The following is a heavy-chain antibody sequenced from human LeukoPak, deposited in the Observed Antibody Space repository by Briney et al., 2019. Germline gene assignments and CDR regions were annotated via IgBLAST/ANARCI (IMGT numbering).Heavy chain of an antibody. J-gene: IGHJ4*02. CDR1: GFTFSSYS. Sequence: LRGSLFPSRAASGFTFSSYSMNWVRQAPGKGLEWVSYISSYSSTIYYADPVKGRFTISRDNAKNSLYLQMNSLRAEDTAVYYCARVQTTVTTLDYWGQGTLVTVSS. CDR3: ARVQTTVTTLDY. V-gene: IGHV3-48*04. D-gene: IGHD4-17*01. CDR2: ISSYSSTI.